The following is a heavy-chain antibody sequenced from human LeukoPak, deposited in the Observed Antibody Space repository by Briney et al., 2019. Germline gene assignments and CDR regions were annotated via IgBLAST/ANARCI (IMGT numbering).Heavy chain of an antibody. Sequence: PGGSLRLSCAASGFTVSSNYMSWVRQAPGKGLEWVSLIYSGGSIYYADSVRGRFTISRDYATNSLYLQMNSLRAEDTAIYYCARGKTGSYYSRSYYMDVWGKGTTVTISS. J-gene: IGHJ6*03. V-gene: IGHV3-53*01. CDR3: ARGKTGSYYSRSYYMDV. CDR2: IYSGGSI. D-gene: IGHD3-10*01. CDR1: GFTVSSNY.